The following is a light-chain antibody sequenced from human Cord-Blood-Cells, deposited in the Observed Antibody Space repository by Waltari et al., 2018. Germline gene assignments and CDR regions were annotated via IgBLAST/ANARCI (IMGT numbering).Light chain of an antibody. V-gene: IGKV1-39*01. J-gene: IGKJ3*01. CDR3: QQSYSTPFT. Sequence: DIQMTQSPPSLSASVGDRVTITCQASQSISSYLHWYQQTPWKAPKLLIYAASSLQSGVPSRFSGSGSVTDFTLTISSLQPEDFATYYCQQSYSTPFTFGPGTKVDIK. CDR2: AAS. CDR1: QSISSY.